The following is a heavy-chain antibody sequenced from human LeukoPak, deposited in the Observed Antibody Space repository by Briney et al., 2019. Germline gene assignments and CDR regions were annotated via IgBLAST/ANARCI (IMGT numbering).Heavy chain of an antibody. CDR1: GGTFSSYA. CDR2: IIPIFGTA. V-gene: IGHV1-69*01. Sequence: GSSVKVSCKASGGTFSSYAISWVRQAPGQGLEWMGGIIPIFGTANYAQKFQGRVTITADESTSTAYMELSSLGSEDTAVYYCARGYSGGSGYYYGMDVWGKGTTVTVSS. CDR3: ARGYSGGSGYYYGMDV. J-gene: IGHJ6*04. D-gene: IGHD1-26*01.